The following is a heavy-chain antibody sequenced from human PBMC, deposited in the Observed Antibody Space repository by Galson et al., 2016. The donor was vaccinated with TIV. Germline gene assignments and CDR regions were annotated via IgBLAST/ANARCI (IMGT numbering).Heavy chain of an antibody. CDR1: GYSFTYYW. CDR2: IDSSDSYT. CDR3: ARSASAGSGWVDP. Sequence: QSGAEVKKPGESLRISCKTSGYSFTYYWITWVRQMPGKGLEWMGRIDSSDSYTNYSPTFEGNVTISTDKSISTAYLQWTSLKASDSAIYYCARSASAGSGWVDPWGQGTLVTVPS. V-gene: IGHV5-10-1*01. D-gene: IGHD3-10*01. J-gene: IGHJ5*02.